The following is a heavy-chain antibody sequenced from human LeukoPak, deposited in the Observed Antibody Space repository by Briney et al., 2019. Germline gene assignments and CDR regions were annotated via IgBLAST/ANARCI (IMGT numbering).Heavy chain of an antibody. CDR1: GYSFTSYW. CDR2: IYPGDSDT. CDR3: ARYSSGSLFDY. J-gene: IGHJ4*02. V-gene: IGHV5-51*01. Sequence: GESLKISCEASGYSFTSYWIGWVRQMPGKGLEWMGIIYPGDSDTRYSPPFQGQVTISADKSISTAYLQWSSLKASDTAMYYCARYSSGSLFDYWGQGTLVTVPS. D-gene: IGHD6-19*01.